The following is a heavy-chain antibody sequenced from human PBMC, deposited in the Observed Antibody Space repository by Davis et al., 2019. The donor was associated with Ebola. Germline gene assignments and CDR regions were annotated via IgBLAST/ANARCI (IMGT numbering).Heavy chain of an antibody. D-gene: IGHD3-22*01. CDR2: ISAYNGNT. Sequence: AASVKVSCKASGYTFTSYGISWVRQAPGQGLEWMGWISAYNGNTNYAQKLQGRVTMTRDTSTSTVYMELSSLRSEDTAVYYCARDLNEGMITMIVVGRGLGMDVWGQGTTVTVSS. CDR1: GYTFTSYG. CDR3: ARDLNEGMITMIVVGRGLGMDV. V-gene: IGHV1-18*01. J-gene: IGHJ6*02.